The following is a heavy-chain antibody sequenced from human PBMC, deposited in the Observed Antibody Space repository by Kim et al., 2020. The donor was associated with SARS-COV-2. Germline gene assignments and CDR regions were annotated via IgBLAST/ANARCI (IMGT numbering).Heavy chain of an antibody. D-gene: IGHD3-22*01. CDR3: ARPPHDSSGYVDY. CDR1: GDSISKSFHY. Sequence: SETLSLTCTVSGDSISKSFHYWGWIRQPPGKGLEWIGSIYHSGSTYDNPSLKSRVTMSVDTSKNQFSLKLSSVTASDTAVYYCARPPHDSSGYVDYWGQGTLVTVSS. V-gene: IGHV4-39*01. J-gene: IGHJ4*02. CDR2: IYHSGST.